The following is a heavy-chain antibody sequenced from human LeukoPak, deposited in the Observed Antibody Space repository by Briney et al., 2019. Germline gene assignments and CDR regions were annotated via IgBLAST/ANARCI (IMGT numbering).Heavy chain of an antibody. CDR2: IYYSGST. CDR3: ASSGQLAQFDY. D-gene: IGHD6-13*01. CDR1: GGSISSGGYY. V-gene: IGHV4-31*03. J-gene: IGHJ4*02. Sequence: MSSETLSLTCTVSGGSISSGGYYWSWIRQHPGKGLEWIGYIYYSGSTYYNPSLKSRVTISVDTSKNQFSLKPSSVTAADTAVYYCASSGQLAQFDYWGQGTLVTVSS.